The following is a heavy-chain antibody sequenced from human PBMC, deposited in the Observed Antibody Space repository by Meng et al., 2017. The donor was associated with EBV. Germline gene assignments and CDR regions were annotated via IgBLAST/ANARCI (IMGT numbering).Heavy chain of an antibody. J-gene: IGHJ4*02. CDR1: GYTFTSYY. V-gene: IGHV1-46*01. Sequence: QVQLVQSGAEVKKPGASVKVSCKASGYTFTSYYLHWARQAPGQGLEWMGIIIPAGGNTNYAQKFRGRFTMTRDTSTSTVYMDLSILTSEDTAVYYCVRELVGGTFDYWGQGTLVTVSS. CDR2: IIPAGGNT. CDR3: VRELVGGTFDY. D-gene: IGHD1/OR15-1a*01.